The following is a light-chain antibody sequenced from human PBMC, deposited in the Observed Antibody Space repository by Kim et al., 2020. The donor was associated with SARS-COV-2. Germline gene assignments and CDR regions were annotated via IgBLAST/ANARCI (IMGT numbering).Light chain of an antibody. CDR2: VNSDGSH. CDR1: NGHYNYA. J-gene: IGLJ3*02. Sequence: SVKLTRTLGNGHYNYAIAWHQQQPGKGPRYLMKVNSDGSHSKGDGIPDRFSGSSSGAERYLTISSLQSDDEADYYCQTWGPGIRVFGGGTKVTVL. V-gene: IGLV4-69*01. CDR3: QTWGPGIRV.